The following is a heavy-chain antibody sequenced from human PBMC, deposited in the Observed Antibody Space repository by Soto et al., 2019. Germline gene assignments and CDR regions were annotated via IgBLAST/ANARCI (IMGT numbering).Heavy chain of an antibody. J-gene: IGHJ3*02. CDR3: AKDLSHCSGGSCYSNAFDI. CDR1: GFTFSSYA. Sequence: GGSLRLSCAASGFTFSSYAMSWVRQAPGKGLEWVSAISGSGGSTYYADSVKGRFTISRDNSKNTLYLQMNSLRAEDTAVYYCAKDLSHCSGGSCYSNAFDIWGQGTMVTVSS. V-gene: IGHV3-23*01. D-gene: IGHD2-15*01. CDR2: ISGSGGST.